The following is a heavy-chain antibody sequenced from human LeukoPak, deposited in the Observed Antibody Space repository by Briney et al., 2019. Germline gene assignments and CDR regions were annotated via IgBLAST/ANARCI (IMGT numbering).Heavy chain of an antibody. J-gene: IGHJ6*03. V-gene: IGHV3-9*03. CDR3: AKDIGRDYYGSGTPRYYYYYMDV. Sequence: PGRSLRLSCAASGFTFDDYAMHWVRKAPGKGLEWVSGISWNSGTIGYADSVKGRFTISRDNAKNSLYLQMNSLRAEDMALYYCAKDIGRDYYGSGTPRYYYYYMDVWGKGTTVTVSS. D-gene: IGHD3-10*01. CDR1: GFTFDDYA. CDR2: ISWNSGTI.